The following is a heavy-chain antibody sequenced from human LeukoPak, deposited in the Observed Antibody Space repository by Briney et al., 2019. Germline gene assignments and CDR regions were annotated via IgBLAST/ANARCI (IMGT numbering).Heavy chain of an antibody. Sequence: ASVKVSCKASGYTFTSYDINWVRQATGQGLEWMGWMNPNSGNTGYAQKFQGRVTMTRNTSISTAYMELSSLRSEDTAVYYCARDREGYCSSTSCWEIYGMDVWGQGTTVTVSS. V-gene: IGHV1-8*01. J-gene: IGHJ6*02. CDR3: ARDREGYCSSTSCWEIYGMDV. D-gene: IGHD2-2*01. CDR2: MNPNSGNT. CDR1: GYTFTSYD.